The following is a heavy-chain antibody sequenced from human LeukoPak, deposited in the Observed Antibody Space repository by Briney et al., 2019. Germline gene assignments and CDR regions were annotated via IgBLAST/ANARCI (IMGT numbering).Heavy chain of an antibody. D-gene: IGHD5-18*01. CDR1: GFTFSSYA. J-gene: IGHJ5*02. V-gene: IGHV3-53*01. CDR2: IYSGGST. CDR3: ARSVKVYSYGPRWFDP. Sequence: QSGRSLRLSCAASGFTFSSYAMHWVRQAPGKGLEWVSVIYSGGSTYYADSVKGRFTISRDNSKNTLYLQMNSLRAEDTAVYYCARSVKVYSYGPRWFDPWGQGTLVTVSS.